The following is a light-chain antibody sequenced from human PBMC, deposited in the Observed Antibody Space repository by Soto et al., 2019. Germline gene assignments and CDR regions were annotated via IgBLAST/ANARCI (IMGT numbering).Light chain of an antibody. J-gene: IGKJ2*01. CDR1: QIINTY. CDR2: AAS. CDR3: QQSFTTPPYT. V-gene: IGKV1-39*01. Sequence: DVQMTQSPSSLSASIGDRVTITCRSSQIINTYLNWYQQKPGESPKLLISAASTLRSGVPLRFSGSGSGTDFTLTINSLQPEDFATYYCQQSFTTPPYTFGQGTKLEL.